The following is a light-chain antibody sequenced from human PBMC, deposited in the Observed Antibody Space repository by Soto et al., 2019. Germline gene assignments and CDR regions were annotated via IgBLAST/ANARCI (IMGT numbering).Light chain of an antibody. Sequence: DIQMTQSPSTLSASVGDRVTITCRASQSISSWLAWYQQKPGKAPKLLIYDASSLESGVPSRFSVSGSGTEFTLTISSLQPDDFATYYCQQYNSSWTFGQGTKVEIK. CDR1: QSISSW. J-gene: IGKJ1*01. CDR3: QQYNSSWT. V-gene: IGKV1-5*01. CDR2: DAS.